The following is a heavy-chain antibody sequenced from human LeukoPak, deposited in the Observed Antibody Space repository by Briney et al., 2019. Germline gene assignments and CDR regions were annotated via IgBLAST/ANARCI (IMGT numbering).Heavy chain of an antibody. CDR2: ISYDGSNK. Sequence: GGALRLSCAASGFTFSSYGMHWVRQAPGKGLEWVAVISYDGSNKYYADSVKGRFTISRDNSKNTLYLQMNSLRAEDTAVYYCAKALGQQLVDYWGQGTLVTVSS. D-gene: IGHD6-13*01. V-gene: IGHV3-30*18. CDR1: GFTFSSYG. J-gene: IGHJ4*02. CDR3: AKALGQQLVDY.